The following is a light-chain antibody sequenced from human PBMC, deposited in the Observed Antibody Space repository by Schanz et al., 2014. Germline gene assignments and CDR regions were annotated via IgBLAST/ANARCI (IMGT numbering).Light chain of an antibody. Sequence: QSALTQPASVSASPGQSITISCTGSTTDIGSTYLISWYQQHPGEAPKLMILGGSIRPSGVSNRFSGSKSGNTASLTISGLQAEDEADYYCSAYTSSSTLVFGGGTKLTVL. CDR3: SAYTSSSTLV. CDR2: GGS. V-gene: IGLV2-14*02. J-gene: IGLJ2*01. CDR1: TTDIGSTYL.